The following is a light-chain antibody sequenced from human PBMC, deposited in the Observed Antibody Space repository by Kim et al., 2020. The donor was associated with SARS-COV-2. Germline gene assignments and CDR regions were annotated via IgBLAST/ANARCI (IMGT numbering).Light chain of an antibody. CDR1: GLRSYY. V-gene: IGLV3-19*01. Sequence: LGQRVRITCQGDGLRSYYASWYQQKPGQAPVLVIYGKNNRPSGIPDRFSGSSSGNTASLTITGAQAEDEADYYCNSRDSSGNHLRVFGGGTQLTVL. J-gene: IGLJ3*02. CDR2: GKN. CDR3: NSRDSSGNHLRV.